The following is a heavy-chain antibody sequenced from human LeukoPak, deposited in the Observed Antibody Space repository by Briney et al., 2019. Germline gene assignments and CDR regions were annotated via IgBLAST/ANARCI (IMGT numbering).Heavy chain of an antibody. Sequence: GGSLRLSCAASGFTFSTYPMNWVRQAPGKGLQWVSSIGGSGSSIYYADSLKGRFTISGDNAKNSLYLQMNSLRAEDTAVYYCAREESEGFDYWGQGTLVTVSS. CDR2: IGGSGSSI. CDR1: GFTFSTYP. CDR3: AREESEGFDY. J-gene: IGHJ4*02. V-gene: IGHV3-21*01. D-gene: IGHD1-14*01.